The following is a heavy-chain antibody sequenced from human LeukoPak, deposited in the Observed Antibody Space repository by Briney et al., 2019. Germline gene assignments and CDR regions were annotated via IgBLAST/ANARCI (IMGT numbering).Heavy chain of an antibody. CDR3: AKDSGWILFDD. D-gene: IGHD2-2*03. J-gene: IGHJ4*02. CDR1: GFTFTTYG. Sequence: GGSLRLSCSASGFTFTTYGMNWVRQAPGKGLEWVSGIGGSGTRTYYADSVKGRFTISRNNSKNTLYLQMNSLRDEDTAVYYCAKDSGWILFDDWGQGTLVTVSS. V-gene: IGHV3-23*01. CDR2: IGGSGTRT.